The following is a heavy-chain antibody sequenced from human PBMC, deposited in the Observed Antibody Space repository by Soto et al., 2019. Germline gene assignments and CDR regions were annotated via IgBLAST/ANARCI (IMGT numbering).Heavy chain of an antibody. CDR2: INAGNGNT. CDR1: GYTFTSYA. J-gene: IGHJ5*02. V-gene: IGHV1-3*01. Sequence: QVPLVQSGAEVKKPGASVKVSCKASGYTFTSYAMHWVRQAPGQRLEWMGWINAGNGNTKYSQKFQGRVTITRDTSASTAYMELSSLRSEDTAVYYCARIAALYGDYVFDPWGQGTLVTVSS. CDR3: ARIAALYGDYVFDP. D-gene: IGHD4-17*01.